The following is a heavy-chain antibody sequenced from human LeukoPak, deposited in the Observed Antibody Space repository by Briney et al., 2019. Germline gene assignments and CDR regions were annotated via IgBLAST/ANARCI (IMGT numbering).Heavy chain of an antibody. CDR3: ARGVGSSWFDP. CDR2: MNPNSGDT. Sequence: ASVKVSCRASGYTFIVYNIHWVRQAPGQGLEWMGWMNPNSGDTNNAQKFRGRITMTRDTSISTAYMELSSLRFDGTAVYYCARGVGSSWFDPWGQGTLVTVSS. CDR1: GYTFIVYN. J-gene: IGHJ5*02. D-gene: IGHD2-2*01. V-gene: IGHV1-2*02.